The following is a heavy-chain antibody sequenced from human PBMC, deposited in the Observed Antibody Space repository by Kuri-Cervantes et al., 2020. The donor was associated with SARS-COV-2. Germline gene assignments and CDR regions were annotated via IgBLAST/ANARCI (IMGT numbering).Heavy chain of an antibody. CDR2: INAGNGNT. CDR3: ARETPTGITCFDY. Sequence: ASVKVSCKASGYTFTSYAMHWVRQAPGQRLEWMGWINAGNGNTKYSQKFQGRVTITRDTSARTTYMELSSLKSDDTAVYYCARETPTGITCFDYWGQGTLVTVSS. D-gene: IGHD1-7*01. CDR1: GYTFTSYA. V-gene: IGHV1-3*01. J-gene: IGHJ4*02.